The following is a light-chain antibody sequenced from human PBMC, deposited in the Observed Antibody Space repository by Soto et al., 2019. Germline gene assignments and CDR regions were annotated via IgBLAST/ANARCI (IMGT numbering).Light chain of an antibody. CDR2: WAS. Sequence: DIVMTQSPDSLAVSLGERATINCKSSQSVLYTSKNENHLAWYQQKPGQPPKLLIYWASTRESGVPDRFSGSGSGTDFTLTISSLQAEDVAVYYCQQYYSIPWTFGQGTKVEIK. CDR3: QQYYSIPWT. V-gene: IGKV4-1*01. CDR1: QSVLYTSKNENH. J-gene: IGKJ1*01.